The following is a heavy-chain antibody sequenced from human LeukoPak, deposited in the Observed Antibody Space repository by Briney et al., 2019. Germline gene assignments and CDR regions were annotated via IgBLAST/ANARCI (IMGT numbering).Heavy chain of an antibody. J-gene: IGHJ4*02. V-gene: IGHV3-7*01. CDR1: GFSFSTYW. CDR2: IKQDGSEK. Sequence: GGSLRLSCAASGFSFSTYWMSWVRQAPGKGLEWVANIKQDGSEKYYVDSAKGRFTISRDNAKNSLYLQMDSLRAEDTAVYYCARDACSVATITICYFDYWGQGTLVTVSS. CDR3: ARDACSVATITICYFDY. D-gene: IGHD5-12*01.